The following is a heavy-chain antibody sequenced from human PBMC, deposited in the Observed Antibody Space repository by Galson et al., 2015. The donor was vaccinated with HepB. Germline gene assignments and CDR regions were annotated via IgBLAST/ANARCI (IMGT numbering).Heavy chain of an antibody. Sequence: SVKVSCKASGYTFTDYSIHWLRQAPGQGLEWMGWINPNSGTADYAQKFQGRVTMTRDTSTRTAYMELSRLRYDDTAVYFCARVKVVIIPAAFDSWGQGALVTVSS. CDR2: INPNSGTA. CDR3: ARVKVVIIPAAFDS. CDR1: GYTFTDYS. J-gene: IGHJ4*02. D-gene: IGHD2-2*01. V-gene: IGHV1-2*02.